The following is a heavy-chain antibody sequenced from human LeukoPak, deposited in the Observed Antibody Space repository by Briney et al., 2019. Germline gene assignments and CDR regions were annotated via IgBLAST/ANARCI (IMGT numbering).Heavy chain of an antibody. CDR2: IYSSGST. CDR1: GGSISSSSYY. CDR3: ARLVSRGGYYYVSYFDY. J-gene: IGHJ4*02. V-gene: IGHV4-39*01. Sequence: PSETLSLTCPVSGGSISSSSYYWGWIRQPPGKGLEWIGSIYSSGSTYYNPSLKSRVTVSVDTSKNQFSLKLSSVTAADTAVYYCARLVSRGGYYYVSYFDYWGQGTLVTVSS. D-gene: IGHD3-22*01.